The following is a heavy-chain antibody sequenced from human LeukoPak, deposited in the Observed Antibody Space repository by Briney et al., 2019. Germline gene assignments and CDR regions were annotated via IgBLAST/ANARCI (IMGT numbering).Heavy chain of an antibody. V-gene: IGHV3-23*01. Sequence: AGGSLRLSCAASGFTFSSYAMSRVRQAPGKGLEWVSAISGSGGSTYYADSVKGRFTISRDNSKNTLYLQMNSLRAEDTAVYYCAKARTTYYYGSGAIYFDYWGQGTLVTVSS. D-gene: IGHD3-10*01. CDR1: GFTFSSYA. J-gene: IGHJ4*02. CDR3: AKARTTYYYGSGAIYFDY. CDR2: ISGSGGST.